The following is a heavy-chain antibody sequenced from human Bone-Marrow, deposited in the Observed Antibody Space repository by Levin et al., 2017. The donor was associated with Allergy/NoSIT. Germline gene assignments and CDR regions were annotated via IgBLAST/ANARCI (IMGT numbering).Heavy chain of an antibody. J-gene: IGHJ4*02. CDR3: ARESGSAGDPFDY. D-gene: IGHD3-3*01. Sequence: PGGSLRLSCAVYGGSLSDYYWSWIRQPPGKGLEWIGEIKHSGSTYYNPSLESRVTMSIDTSKNEFSVKLTSVTAADTAVYYCARESGSAGDPFDYWGQGTLVTVSS. CDR2: IKHSGST. V-gene: IGHV4-34*01. CDR1: GGSLSDYY.